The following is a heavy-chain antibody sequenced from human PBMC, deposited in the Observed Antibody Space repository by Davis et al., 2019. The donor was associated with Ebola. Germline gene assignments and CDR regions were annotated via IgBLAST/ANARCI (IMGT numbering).Heavy chain of an antibody. D-gene: IGHD2/OR15-2a*01. CDR2: LAGGGHAT. CDR3: ATVGGYYFDYFDF. CDR1: RFTFNDAW. J-gene: IGHJ4*02. Sequence: GESLKISCTASRFTFNDAWMTWVRQTPGKGLEWVSALAGGGHATYYADSVKGRFTISGDNSKNTLYLQMDSLTAEDTAVYFCATVGGYYFDYFDFWGQGALVTVSS. V-gene: IGHV3-23*01.